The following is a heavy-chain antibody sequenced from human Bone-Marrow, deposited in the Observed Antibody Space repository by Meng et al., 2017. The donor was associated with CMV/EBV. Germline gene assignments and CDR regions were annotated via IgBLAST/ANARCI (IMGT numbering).Heavy chain of an antibody. CDR1: GFTFSSYW. CDR3: ASYYRNYYYYGMDV. J-gene: IGHJ6*02. CDR2: IKQDGSEK. V-gene: IGHV3-7*01. Sequence: GGSLRLSCAASGFTFSSYWMSWVRQAPGKGLEWVANIKQDGSEKYYVDSVKGRFTTSRDNAKNSLYLQMNSLRAEDTAVYYCASYYRNYYYYGMDVWGQGTTVTVSS. D-gene: IGHD1-26*01.